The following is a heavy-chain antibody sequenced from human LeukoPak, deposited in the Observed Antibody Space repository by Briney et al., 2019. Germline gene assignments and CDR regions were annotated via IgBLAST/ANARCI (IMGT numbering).Heavy chain of an antibody. Sequence: SETLSLTCTVSGGSISSSSYYWGWIRQPPGKGLEWIGSIYYSGSTYYNPSLKSRVTISVDTSKNQFSLKLSSVTAADTAVYYCARRLAVYGDFFDYWGQGTLATVSS. J-gene: IGHJ4*02. CDR3: ARRLAVYGDFFDY. CDR1: GGSISSSSYY. V-gene: IGHV4-39*01. D-gene: IGHD4-17*01. CDR2: IYYSGST.